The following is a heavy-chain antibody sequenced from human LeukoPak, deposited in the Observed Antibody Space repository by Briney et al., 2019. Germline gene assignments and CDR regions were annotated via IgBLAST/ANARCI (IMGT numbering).Heavy chain of an antibody. V-gene: IGHV4-59*01. D-gene: IGHD2-21*01. J-gene: IGHJ6*02. CDR1: GGSISSYY. CDR2: IYYSGST. CDR3: ARVLLEEYYYYGMDV. Sequence: SETLSLTCTVSGGSISSYYWSWIRQPPGRGLEWIGYIYYSGSTNYNPSLKSRVTISVDTSKNQFSLKLSSVTAADTAVYYCARVLLEEYYYYGMDVWGQGTTVTVSS.